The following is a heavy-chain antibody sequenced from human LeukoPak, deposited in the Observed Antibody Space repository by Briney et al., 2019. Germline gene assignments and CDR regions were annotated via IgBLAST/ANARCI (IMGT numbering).Heavy chain of an antibody. Sequence: SVKVSCKASGGTFSSYAISWVRQAPGQGLEWMGRTIPIFGTANYAQKFQGRVTITTDESTSTAYMELSSLRSEDTAVYYCADCSSTSCYYYYYMDVWGKGTTVTVSS. V-gene: IGHV1-69*05. CDR3: ADCSSTSCYYYYYMDV. CDR2: TIPIFGTA. D-gene: IGHD2-2*01. J-gene: IGHJ6*03. CDR1: GGTFSSYA.